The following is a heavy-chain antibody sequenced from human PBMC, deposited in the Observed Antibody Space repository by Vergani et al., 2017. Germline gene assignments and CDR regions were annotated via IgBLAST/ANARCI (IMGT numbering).Heavy chain of an antibody. CDR2: INPSGGST. V-gene: IGHV1-46*01. J-gene: IGHJ3*02. D-gene: IGHD3-22*01. Sequence: QVQLVQSGAEVKKPGASVKVSCKASGYTFTGYYMHWVRQAPGQGLEWMGIINPSGGSTSYAQKFQGRVTMTRDTSTSTVYMELSSLRSEDTAVYYCARDGSYFDSSGGDAFDIWGQGTMVTVSS. CDR1: GYTFTGYY. CDR3: ARDGSYFDSSGGDAFDI.